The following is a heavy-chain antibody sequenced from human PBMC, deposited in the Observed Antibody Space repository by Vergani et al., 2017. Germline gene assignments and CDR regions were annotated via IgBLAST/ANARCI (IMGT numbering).Heavy chain of an antibody. V-gene: IGHV3-21*01. CDR3: ARGDSSSSEGDYFDY. J-gene: IGHJ4*02. CDR1: GFTFTTYG. D-gene: IGHD6-6*01. CDR2: ISSSGNYI. Sequence: EVQLVESGGGLVKPGGSLRLSCVASGFTFTTYGMGWVRQAPGKGLEWVSSISSSGNYIYYTDSMKGRFTISRDNAKSSLSLQMNSLRAEDTAVYYCARGDSSSSEGDYFDYWGQGTQVTVSS.